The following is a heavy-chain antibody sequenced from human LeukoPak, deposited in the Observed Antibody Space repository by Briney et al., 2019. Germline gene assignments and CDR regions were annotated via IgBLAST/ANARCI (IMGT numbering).Heavy chain of an antibody. CDR3: ARAKNWILGQLDAFDI. D-gene: IGHD2-2*03. CDR1: GGSISSYY. V-gene: IGHV4-4*07. J-gene: IGHJ3*02. CDR2: IYTSGST. Sequence: SETLSLTCTVSGGSISSYYWSWIRQPAGKGLEWIGRIYTSGSTNYNPSLKSRVTMSVDTSKNQFSLKLSSVTAADTAVYYCARAKNWILGQLDAFDIWGQGTMVTVSS.